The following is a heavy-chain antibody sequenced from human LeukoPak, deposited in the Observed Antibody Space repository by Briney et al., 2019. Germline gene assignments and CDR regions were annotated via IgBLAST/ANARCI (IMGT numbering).Heavy chain of an antibody. Sequence: PGGSLRLSCGASGFTFSSYGMHWVRQAPGKGLEWVAVISYDGNNKYYADSVKGRSTIPKDNSKNTLYLQLNSLRDEDTAVYYCAGRTFYESSGYYLDSWGQGTLVTVSS. CDR3: AGRTFYESSGYYLDS. CDR2: ISYDGNNK. V-gene: IGHV3-30*03. CDR1: GFTFSSYG. D-gene: IGHD3-22*01. J-gene: IGHJ4*02.